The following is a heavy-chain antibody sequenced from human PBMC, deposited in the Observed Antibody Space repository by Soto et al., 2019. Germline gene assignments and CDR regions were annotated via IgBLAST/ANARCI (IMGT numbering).Heavy chain of an antibody. CDR1: GFTFSSYA. CDR2: FSGTGGST. V-gene: IGHV3-23*01. Sequence: PGGSLRLSCAASGFTFSSYAMSWVRQAPGKGLEWVSAFSGTGGSTYYADSVKGRFTISRDNSKNTLYLQMNSLRAEDTAVYYCAKGDYYDSSGYCGYWGQGTLVTVSS. CDR3: AKGDYYDSSGYCGY. J-gene: IGHJ4*02. D-gene: IGHD3-22*01.